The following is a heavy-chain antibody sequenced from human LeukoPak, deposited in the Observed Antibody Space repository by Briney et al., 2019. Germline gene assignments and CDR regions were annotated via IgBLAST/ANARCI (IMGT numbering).Heavy chain of an antibody. D-gene: IGHD6-13*01. J-gene: IGHJ4*02. V-gene: IGHV1-18*01. CDR3: ARLLLTEYKSGWYGHNFDY. CDR1: GYTFTSYG. CDR2: LSVYNGHT. Sequence: ASVKVSRKTSGYTFTSYGIGWVRQAPGQGLEWMGWLSVYNGHTNYAQKFQGVFTMTTDTSTGTAYMELRSLRSDDTAVYYCARLLLTEYKSGWYGHNFDYWGQGTQVTVSS.